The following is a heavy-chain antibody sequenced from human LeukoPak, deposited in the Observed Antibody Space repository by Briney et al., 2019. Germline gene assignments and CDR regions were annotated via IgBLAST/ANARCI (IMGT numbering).Heavy chain of an antibody. CDR1: GGSISSYY. CDR2: IYTSGST. J-gene: IGHJ4*02. V-gene: IGHV4-4*07. CDR3: ARRARARGIDILTGYYY. D-gene: IGHD3-9*01. Sequence: PSETLSLTCTVSGGSISSYYWSWIRQPAGKGLEWIGRIYTSGSTKYNPSLKSRVTISLDTSKNQFSLKLSSVTAADTAVYYCARRARARGIDILTGYYYWGQGTLVTVSS.